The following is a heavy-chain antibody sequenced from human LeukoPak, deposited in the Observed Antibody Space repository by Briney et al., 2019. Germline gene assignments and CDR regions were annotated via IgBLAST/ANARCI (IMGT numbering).Heavy chain of an antibody. Sequence: PGGSLRLSCAASGFTFSSYWMSWVRQAPGKGLEWVANIKQDGSEKYYVGSVKGRFTISRDNSKNTLYVQMKSLRAEDTAVYYCAKDSSVFYYDSRNFDYWGQGTLVTVSS. D-gene: IGHD3-22*01. CDR2: IKQDGSEK. V-gene: IGHV3-7*01. J-gene: IGHJ4*02. CDR3: AKDSSVFYYDSRNFDY. CDR1: GFTFSSYW.